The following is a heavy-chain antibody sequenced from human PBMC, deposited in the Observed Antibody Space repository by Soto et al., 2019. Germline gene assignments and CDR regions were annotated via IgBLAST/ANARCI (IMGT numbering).Heavy chain of an antibody. CDR2: ISYDGSNK. D-gene: IGHD2-2*01. CDR3: ARDLQDIVVVPAAIGDYYYGMDV. CDR1: GFTFSSYA. J-gene: IGHJ6*02. Sequence: QVQLVESGGGVVQPGRSLRLSCAASGFTFSSYAIHWVRQAPGMGLEWVAVISYDGSNKYYADSVKGRFTISRDNSKNTLYLQMNSLRAEDTAVYYCARDLQDIVVVPAAIGDYYYGMDVWGQGTTVTVSS. V-gene: IGHV3-30-3*01.